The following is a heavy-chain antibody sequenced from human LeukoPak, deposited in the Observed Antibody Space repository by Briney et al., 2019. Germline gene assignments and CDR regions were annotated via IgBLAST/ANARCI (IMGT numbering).Heavy chain of an antibody. D-gene: IGHD2-15*01. V-gene: IGHV3-48*01. CDR1: GFTFSSYS. CDR2: ISSSSRTI. J-gene: IGHJ4*02. Sequence: SGGSLRLSCAASGFTFSSYSMNWVRQAPGKGLEWVSYISSSSRTIYDADSVKGRFTISRDNAKNSLYLQMNSLRAEDTAVYYCARDLSLYCSGGSCYSLNYWGQGTLVTVSS. CDR3: ARDLSLYCSGGSCYSLNY.